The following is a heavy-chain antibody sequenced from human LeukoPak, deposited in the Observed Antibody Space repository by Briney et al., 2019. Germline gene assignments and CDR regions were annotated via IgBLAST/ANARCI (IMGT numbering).Heavy chain of an antibody. J-gene: IGHJ4*02. V-gene: IGHV3-74*01. CDR2: INSDGSST. CDR3: AKEGSSGWYLGGSVGVY. Sequence: GGSLRLSCAASGFTFSTYWMHWVRQAPGKGLVWVSRINSDGSSTRYADSVKGRFTISRDNSKNTLYLQMNSLRAEDTAVYYCAKEGSSGWYLGGSVGVYWGQGTLVTVSS. CDR1: GFTFSTYW. D-gene: IGHD6-19*01.